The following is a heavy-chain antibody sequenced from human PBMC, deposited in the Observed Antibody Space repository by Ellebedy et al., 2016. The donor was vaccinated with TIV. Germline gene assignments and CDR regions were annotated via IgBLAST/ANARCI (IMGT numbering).Heavy chain of an antibody. CDR2: ISSSSSTI. CDR1: GFTFSSYS. CDR3: ARDGSSGWVPAFDY. V-gene: IGHV3-48*01. Sequence: GESLKISCAASGFTFSSYSMNWVRQAPGKGLEWVSYISSSSSTIYYADSVKGRFTISRDNAKNSLYLQMNSLRAEDTAVYYCARDGSSGWVPAFDYWGQGTLVTVSS. D-gene: IGHD6-19*01. J-gene: IGHJ4*02.